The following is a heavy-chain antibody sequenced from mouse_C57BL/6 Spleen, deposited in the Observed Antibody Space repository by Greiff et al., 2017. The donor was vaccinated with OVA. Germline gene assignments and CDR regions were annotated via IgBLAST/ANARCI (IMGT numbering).Heavy chain of an antibody. CDR3: AIYDGYHYYCDY. J-gene: IGHJ2*01. CDR2: IHPNSGST. D-gene: IGHD2-3*01. Sequence: QVQLQQPGAELVKPGASVKLSCKASGYTFTSYWMHWVKQRPGQGLEWIGMIHPNSGSTNYNEKFKSKATLTVDKSSSTAYMQLSSLTSEDSAVYYCAIYDGYHYYCDYWGQGTTLTVSS. V-gene: IGHV1-64*01. CDR1: GYTFTSYW.